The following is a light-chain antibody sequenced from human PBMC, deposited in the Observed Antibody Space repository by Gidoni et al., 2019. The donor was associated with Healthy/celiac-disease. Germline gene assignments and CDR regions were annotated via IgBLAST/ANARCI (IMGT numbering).Light chain of an antibody. CDR2: QDS. V-gene: IGLV3-1*01. J-gene: IGLJ2*01. Sequence: SYELTQPPSVSVSPGQTASITCSGDKLGDKYACWYQQKPGQSPVLVIYQDSKRPSGIPERFSGYNSGNTATLTISGTQAMDEADYYCKAWDSSTYVVFGGGTKLTVL. CDR1: KLGDKY. CDR3: KAWDSSTYVV.